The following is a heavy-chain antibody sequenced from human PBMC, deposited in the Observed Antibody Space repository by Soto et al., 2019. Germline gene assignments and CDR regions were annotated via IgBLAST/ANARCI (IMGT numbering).Heavy chain of an antibody. V-gene: IGHV1-69*06. Sequence: SVKFSCKSSGVTFSSYAISWVRQAPGQGLEWMGGIIPIFGTANYAQKFQGRVTITADKSTSTAYMELSSLRSEDTAVYYCARQTAIASCYYWGQGNLVTGSS. CDR3: ARQTAIASCYY. CDR2: IIPIFGTA. D-gene: IGHD2-21*02. J-gene: IGHJ4*02. CDR1: GVTFSSYA.